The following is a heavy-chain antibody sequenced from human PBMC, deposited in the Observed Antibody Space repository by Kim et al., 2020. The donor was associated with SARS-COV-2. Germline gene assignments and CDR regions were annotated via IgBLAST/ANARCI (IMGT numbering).Heavy chain of an antibody. CDR2: LGPDGSAR. V-gene: IGHV3-7*03. D-gene: IGHD7-27*01. J-gene: IGHJ4*02. CDR3: ATAVNWGAY. Sequence: GGSLRLSCAASGLTFSSHWMPWVRQAPGKGLECVANLGPDGSARYYVDSLKGRFTISRDNARNSLFLQMNSLRAEDTAVYFCATAVNWGAYWGQGTLVTVSS. CDR1: GLTFSSHW.